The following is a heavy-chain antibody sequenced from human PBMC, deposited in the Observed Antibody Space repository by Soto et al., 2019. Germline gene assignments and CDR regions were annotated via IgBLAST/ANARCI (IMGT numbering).Heavy chain of an antibody. D-gene: IGHD3-22*01. V-gene: IGHV1-18*01. CDR2: ISAYNGNT. Sequence: ASVKVSCKASGYTFTSYGISWVRQAPGQGLEWMGWISAYNGNTNYAQKLQGRVTMTTDTSTSTAYMGLRSLRSDDTAVYYCARDARLQYYYDSSGPKGAFDIWGQGTMVTVSS. CDR1: GYTFTSYG. J-gene: IGHJ3*02. CDR3: ARDARLQYYYDSSGPKGAFDI.